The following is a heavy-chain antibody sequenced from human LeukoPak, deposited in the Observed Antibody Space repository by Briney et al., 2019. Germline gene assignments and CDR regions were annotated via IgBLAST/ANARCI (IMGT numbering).Heavy chain of an antibody. CDR2: IYTRRTT. Sequence: PSETLSLTCTVSGGSISIYYWSWIRQPAGKGLEWIGRIYTRRTTHYNPSLKSRVTMSVDTSKNQFSLKLSSVTAADTAVYYCARLRSTYWYFDLWGRGTLVTVSS. CDR3: ARLRSTYWYFDL. D-gene: IGHD4-17*01. CDR1: GGSISIYY. V-gene: IGHV4-4*07. J-gene: IGHJ2*01.